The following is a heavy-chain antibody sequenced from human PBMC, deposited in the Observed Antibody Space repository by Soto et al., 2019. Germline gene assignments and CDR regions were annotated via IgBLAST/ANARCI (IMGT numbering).Heavy chain of an antibody. CDR3: ARDVSLLVILDS. CDR2: ISSGGDST. V-gene: IGHV3-21*06. Sequence: EIQLVESGGDLVKSGGSLRLSCAASGFAFSSYTMNWVRQAPGKGLEWISPISSGGDSTHYADSVKGRFTVTRDSAKNSMFLQMHSLRVEDTAVYYCARDVSLLVILDSWGQGTLVTVSS. J-gene: IGHJ5*02. CDR1: GFAFSSYT. D-gene: IGHD2-15*01.